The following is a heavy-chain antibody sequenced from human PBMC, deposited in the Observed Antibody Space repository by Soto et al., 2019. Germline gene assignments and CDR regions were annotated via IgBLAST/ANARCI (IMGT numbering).Heavy chain of an antibody. Sequence: SDTLSLTCAVYGGSFSGYYWSWIRQPPGKGLEWIGEINHSGSTNYNPSLKSRVTISVDTSKNQFSLKLSSVTAADTAVYYCARDKITGLFDYWGEGTLVT. CDR2: INHSGST. CDR1: GGSFSGYY. CDR3: ARDKITGLFDY. J-gene: IGHJ4*02. V-gene: IGHV4-34*01. D-gene: IGHD2-8*02.